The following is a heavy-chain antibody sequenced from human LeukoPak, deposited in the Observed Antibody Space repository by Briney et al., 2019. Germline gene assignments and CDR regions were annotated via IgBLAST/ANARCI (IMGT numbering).Heavy chain of an antibody. J-gene: IGHJ4*02. V-gene: IGHV3-33*01. D-gene: IGHD5-18*01. CDR2: IWYDGSNK. CDR1: GLTFSSYG. CDR3: ARDVAGYLSPGY. Sequence: GGSLRLSCAASGLTFSSYGMHWVRQAPGKGLEWVAVIWYDGSNKYYADSVKGRFTISRDSSKNTLYLQMNSLRAEDTAVYYCARDVAGYLSPGYWGQGTLVTVSS.